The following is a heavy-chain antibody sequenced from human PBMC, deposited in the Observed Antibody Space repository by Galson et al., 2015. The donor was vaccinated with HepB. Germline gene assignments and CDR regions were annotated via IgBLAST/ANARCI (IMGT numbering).Heavy chain of an antibody. CDR1: GYSFTSYW. CDR2: IYPGDSDT. J-gene: IGHJ4*02. D-gene: IGHD3-10*01. Sequence: QSGAAVEKPGESLKISCKGSGYSFTSYWIGWVRQVPGKGLEWMGNIYPGDSDTTYSPPFQGQVTISVDKSISTASLHWSSLTVSDTAMYYCARGFGSGLLGYFDYWGQGTLVTVSS. V-gene: IGHV5-51*01. CDR3: ARGFGSGLLGYFDY.